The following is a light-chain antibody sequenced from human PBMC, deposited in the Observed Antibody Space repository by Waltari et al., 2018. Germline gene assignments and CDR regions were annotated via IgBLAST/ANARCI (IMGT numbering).Light chain of an antibody. CDR2: GAS. J-gene: IGKJ1*01. Sequence: ETVMTQSPVTLSVSPGERAILSCRASQSVATKLAWYQQKPGQAPSLLIYGASTRATGIPARFSGSGSGKEFTLTISSLQSEDFAVYYCLQYNTWVRTFGQGTKVEIK. V-gene: IGKV3-15*01. CDR3: LQYNTWVRT. CDR1: QSVATK.